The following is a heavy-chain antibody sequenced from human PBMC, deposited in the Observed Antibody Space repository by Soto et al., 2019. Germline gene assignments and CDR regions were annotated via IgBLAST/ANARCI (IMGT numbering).Heavy chain of an antibody. CDR1: GLTFSGYY. Sequence: SETLSLTCAVYGLTFSGYYWSWIRQPPGKGLEWIGEINHSGSTNYNPSLKSRVTISVDTSKNQFSLKLSSVTAADTAVYYCATINPRNCSGGSCYHYWGQGTLVTVSS. J-gene: IGHJ4*02. CDR2: INHSGST. D-gene: IGHD2-15*01. CDR3: ATINPRNCSGGSCYHY. V-gene: IGHV4-34*08.